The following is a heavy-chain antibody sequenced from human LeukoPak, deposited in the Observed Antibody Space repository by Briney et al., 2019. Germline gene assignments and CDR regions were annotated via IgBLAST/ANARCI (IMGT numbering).Heavy chain of an antibody. CDR1: GGSINDYY. J-gene: IGHJ5*02. CDR2: FYYSGST. D-gene: IGHD3-22*01. CDR3: ARNGRDGSGYSSNWFDP. Sequence: PSETLSLTCTVSGGSINDYYWSWVRQPPGKGLWWIASFYYSGSTAYNPSLKSRATISLDTSKNQVSLNLNSVTAADTAVYYCARNGRDGSGYSSNWFDPWGQGTLVTVSS. V-gene: IGHV4-59*01.